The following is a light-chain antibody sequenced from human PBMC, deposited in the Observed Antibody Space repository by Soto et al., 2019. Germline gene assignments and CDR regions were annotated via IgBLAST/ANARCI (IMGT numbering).Light chain of an antibody. J-gene: IGLJ1*01. CDR3: TSFSNTNSLYV. V-gene: IGLV2-14*01. CDR1: GSDIAGYNY. Sequence: QSSLSQPAPVSGSLGPSITLSCTGTGSDIAGYNYISWYQQLPGKAPKLIIYEVTIRPSGISNRFSGSKSGNTASLTISGLQAEDEGDYFCTSFSNTNSLYVFGTGNKVTGL. CDR2: EVT.